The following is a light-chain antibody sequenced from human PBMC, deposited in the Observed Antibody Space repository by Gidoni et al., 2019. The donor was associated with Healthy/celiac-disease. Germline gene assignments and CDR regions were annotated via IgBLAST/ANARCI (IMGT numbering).Light chain of an antibody. CDR1: QSVSSN. J-gene: IGKJ2*01. V-gene: IGKV3-15*01. CDR3: QQYNTWPSYT. Sequence: EIVMKQSTATLSVSPGERDTRPCRASQSVSSNLAWYQQKPGQAPRLLIYGASTRATGIPARFSGSGSGTAFTLTISSLQSEDFAVYYCQQYNTWPSYTFGQGTKLEIK. CDR2: GAS.